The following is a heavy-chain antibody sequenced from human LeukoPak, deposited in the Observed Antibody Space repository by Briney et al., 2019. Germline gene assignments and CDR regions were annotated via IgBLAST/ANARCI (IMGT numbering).Heavy chain of an antibody. CDR2: INPYTGGT. V-gene: IGHV1-2*02. CDR1: GYTFTDYY. CDR3: ARERGVQLERKLDH. D-gene: IGHD1-1*01. J-gene: IGHJ4*02. Sequence: ASVKVSCKASGYTFTDYYMHWVRQAPGQGLEWMRWINPYTGGTNYAQKFQGRVTMPRDSSISTAYMELSSLTSDDTAVYYCARERGVQLERKLDHWGQGTLVTVSS.